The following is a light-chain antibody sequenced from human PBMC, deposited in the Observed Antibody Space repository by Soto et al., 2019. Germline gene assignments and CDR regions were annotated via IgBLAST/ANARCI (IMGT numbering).Light chain of an antibody. Sequence: QSALTQPASVSGSLGQSITISCTGTRSDVGGYDYVSWYQHRPGEAPKLMIYDVSLRPSGVSYRFSGSKSGNTASLAIPGLQAEDEGDYYCTSYTGGSTLVVFGGGTKLTVL. CDR1: RSDVGGYDY. J-gene: IGLJ2*01. CDR2: DVS. CDR3: TSYTGGSTLVV. V-gene: IGLV2-14*03.